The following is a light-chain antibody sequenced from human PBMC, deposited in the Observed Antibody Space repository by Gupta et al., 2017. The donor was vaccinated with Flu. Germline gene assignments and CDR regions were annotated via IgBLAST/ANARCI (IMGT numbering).Light chain of an antibody. CDR2: GAS. J-gene: IGKJ1*01. Sequence: EIVLTQSPGTLSLSPGERATLSCRASQSVSSSYLAWYQQKPGQAPRLLIYGASSRATGLPDRFSGSGSGTDFTLTISRLEPEDFAVYYCHQEGSSPRTFGQGTXVEIK. CDR3: HQEGSSPRT. CDR1: QSVSSSY. V-gene: IGKV3-20*01.